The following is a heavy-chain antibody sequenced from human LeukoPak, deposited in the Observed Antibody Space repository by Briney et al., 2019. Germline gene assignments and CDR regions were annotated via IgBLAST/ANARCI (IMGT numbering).Heavy chain of an antibody. J-gene: IGHJ4*02. CDR1: GFTFDDYG. CDR2: INSDGSST. V-gene: IGHV3-74*01. CDR3: VRDQDGLGVDY. D-gene: IGHD3/OR15-3a*01. Sequence: PGGSLRLSCAASGFTFDDYGMSWVRQAPGEGLVWVSRINSDGSSTRHADSVKGRFTISRDNAKNTLYLQMNSLRAEDTAVYYCVRDQDGLGVDYWGQGTLVTVSS.